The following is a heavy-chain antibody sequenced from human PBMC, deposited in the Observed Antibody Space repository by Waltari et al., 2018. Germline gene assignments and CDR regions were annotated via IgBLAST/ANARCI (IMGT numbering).Heavy chain of an antibody. V-gene: IGHV4-39*01. D-gene: IGHD5-12*01. CDR2: ISYNGAT. CDR3: ATYIGASLGTAAFDV. Sequence: QLQLQESGPGLVKPSATLSLTCSVSVVSITTNRHYWGWIRQPPGQGLEWIATISYNGATYSSPSLRSRVTIFRDTSKNQLSLKLGSVTAADTAFYYCATYIGASLGTAAFDVWGQGTMVTVSS. CDR1: VVSITTNRHY. J-gene: IGHJ3*01.